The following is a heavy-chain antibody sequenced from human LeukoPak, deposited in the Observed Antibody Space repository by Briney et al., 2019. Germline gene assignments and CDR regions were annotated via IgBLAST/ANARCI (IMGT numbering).Heavy chain of an antibody. D-gene: IGHD4-17*01. Sequence: SETLSLTCTVPGGSISSGSYYWSWIRQPAGKGLEWIGRIYTSGSTNYNPSLKSRVTISVDTSKNQFSLKLSSVTAADTAVYYCARHPATVTPYYYYYMDVWGKGTTVTVSS. CDR3: ARHPATVTPYYYYYMDV. CDR2: IYTSGST. CDR1: GGSISSGSYY. J-gene: IGHJ6*03. V-gene: IGHV4-61*02.